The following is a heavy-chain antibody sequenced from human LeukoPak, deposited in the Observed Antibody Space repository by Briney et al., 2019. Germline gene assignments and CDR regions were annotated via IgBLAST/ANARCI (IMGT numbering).Heavy chain of an antibody. J-gene: IGHJ4*02. Sequence: GGSLRLSCAASGFTFDDYAMHWVRQAPGKGLEWVSLISGDGGSTYYADSVKGRFTISRDNSKNSLYLQMNSLRTEDTALYYCASIAVRPRSYFDYWGQGTLVTVSS. V-gene: IGHV3-43*02. CDR2: ISGDGGST. CDR1: GFTFDDYA. CDR3: ASIAVRPRSYFDY. D-gene: IGHD6-6*01.